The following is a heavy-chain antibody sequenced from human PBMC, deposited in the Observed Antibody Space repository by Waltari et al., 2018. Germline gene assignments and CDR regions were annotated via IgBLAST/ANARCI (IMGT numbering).Heavy chain of an antibody. J-gene: IGHJ4*02. CDR1: GFTFGDYG. V-gene: IGHV3-49*03. D-gene: IGHD2-21*02. CDR3: TRASSNIVVVTRHFDY. CDR2: IRSKANGETT. Sequence: EVQLVESGGGLVQPGRSLRLSCTASGFTFGDYGLNWFRQAPGQGLEWVGFIRSKANGETTDYAASVKGRFRISRDDSKSIAYLQMNSLKVEDTAVYYCTRASSNIVVVTRHFDYWGQGTLVTVSS.